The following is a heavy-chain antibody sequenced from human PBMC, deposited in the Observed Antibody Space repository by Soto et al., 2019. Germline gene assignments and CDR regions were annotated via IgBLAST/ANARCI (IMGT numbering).Heavy chain of an antibody. J-gene: IGHJ5*02. CDR3: AGGLSAPNWFDP. V-gene: IGHV4-59*01. D-gene: IGHD3-3*01. Sequence: SETLSLTCTVSGGSISSYYWSWIRQPPGKGLEWIGYIYYSGSTNYNPSLKSRVTISVDTSKNQFSLKLSPVTAADTAVYYCAGGLSAPNWFDPWGQGTLVTVSS. CDR1: GGSISSYY. CDR2: IYYSGST.